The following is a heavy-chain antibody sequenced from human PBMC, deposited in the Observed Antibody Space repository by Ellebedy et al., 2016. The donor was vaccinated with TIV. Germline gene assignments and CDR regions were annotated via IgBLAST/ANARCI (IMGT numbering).Heavy chain of an antibody. CDR3: ARGRWLQLLVYGMDV. Sequence: ASVKVSXKASGYTFTSYGISWVRQAPGQGLEWMGWISAYNGNTNYAQKLQGRVTMTTDTSTSTAYMELSSLRSEDTAVYYCARGRWLQLLVYGMDVWGQGTTVTVSS. D-gene: IGHD5-24*01. V-gene: IGHV1-18*04. J-gene: IGHJ6*02. CDR1: GYTFTSYG. CDR2: ISAYNGNT.